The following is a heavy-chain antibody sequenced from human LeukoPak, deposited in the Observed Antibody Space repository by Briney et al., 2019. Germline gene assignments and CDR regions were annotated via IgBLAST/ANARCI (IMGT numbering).Heavy chain of an antibody. CDR2: IRSKAYGGTT. CDR1: GFTFGDYA. CDR3: ARPIPPIDAFDI. V-gene: IGHV3-49*04. Sequence: GGSLRLSCTASGFTFGDYAMSWVRQAPGKGLEWVGFIRSKAYGGTTEYAASVKGRFTISRDDSKSIAYLQMNSLKTEDTAVYYCARPIPPIDAFDIWGQGTMVTVSS. J-gene: IGHJ3*02.